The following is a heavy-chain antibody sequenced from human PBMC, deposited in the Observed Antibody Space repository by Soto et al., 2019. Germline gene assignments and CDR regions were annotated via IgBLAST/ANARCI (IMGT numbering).Heavy chain of an antibody. J-gene: IGHJ4*02. CDR1: GYTLTYFS. D-gene: IGHD3-9*01. Sequence: AXVKVSCKVSGYTLTYFSMHWVRQAPGKGLEWMGGFDPEEVETIYAQKFQGRVTMTEDTSTDTAYMELSSLRSEDTAVYYCATWTKDFLTGFAWRKGFDYWGEGSLVTLSS. CDR3: ATWTKDFLTGFAWRKGFDY. CDR2: FDPEEVET. V-gene: IGHV1-24*01.